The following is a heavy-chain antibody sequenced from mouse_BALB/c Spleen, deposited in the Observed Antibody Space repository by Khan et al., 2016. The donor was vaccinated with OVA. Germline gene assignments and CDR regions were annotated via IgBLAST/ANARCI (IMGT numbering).Heavy chain of an antibody. CDR2: INPSTGYT. J-gene: IGHJ2*01. CDR3: ARRGLRWDFAY. D-gene: IGHD1-1*01. Sequence: QVRLQQSGAELAKPGASVKMSCKASGYTFINYWILWVKQRPGQGLEWIGYINPSTGYTEYNQNFKDKATLTADKSSSTAYMQLSNLTSEESAVMYCARRGLRWDFAYWGQGTTLTVSS. V-gene: IGHV1-7*01. CDR1: GYTFINYW.